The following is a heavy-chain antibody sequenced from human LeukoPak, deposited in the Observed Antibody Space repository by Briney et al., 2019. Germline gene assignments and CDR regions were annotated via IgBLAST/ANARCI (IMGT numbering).Heavy chain of an antibody. D-gene: IGHD3-10*01. CDR1: GGSISSSSYY. Sequence: SETLSLTCTVSGGSISSSSYYWGWIRQPPGKGLEWIGSIYYSGSTYYNPSLKSRVTISVDTSKNQFSLKLSSVTDADTAVYYCARQGSGSYYSDYWGQGTLVTVSS. CDR2: IYYSGST. J-gene: IGHJ4*02. V-gene: IGHV4-39*01. CDR3: ARQGSGSYYSDY.